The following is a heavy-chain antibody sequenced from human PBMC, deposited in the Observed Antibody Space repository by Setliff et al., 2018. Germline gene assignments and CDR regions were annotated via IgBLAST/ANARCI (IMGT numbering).Heavy chain of an antibody. D-gene: IGHD3-3*01. CDR2: MSAWGTTI. CDR1: GFTIADHF. Sequence: GGSLRLSCAASGFTIADHFMTWIRRAPGKGLEWVSYMSAWGTTIYYADSVKGRFTISRDRSRSTVYLQMNSLRVKDTAVYFCAKAGGSGFGMDYLDSWGQGTLVTVSS. V-gene: IGHV3-11*01. J-gene: IGHJ4*02. CDR3: AKAGGSGFGMDYLDS.